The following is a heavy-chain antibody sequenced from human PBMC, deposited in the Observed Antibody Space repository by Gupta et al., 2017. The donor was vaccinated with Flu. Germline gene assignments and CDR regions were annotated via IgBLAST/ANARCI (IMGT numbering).Heavy chain of an antibody. CDR1: GFTFSSYE. CDR3: AGGGLINWYFDL. V-gene: IGHV3-48*03. CDR2: ISSSGSTI. D-gene: IGHD2-15*01. J-gene: IGHJ2*01. Sequence: EVQLVESGGGLVQPGGSLRLSCAASGFTFSSYEMNWVRQAPGKGLEWVSYISSSGSTIYYADSVKGRFTISRDNAKNSLYLQMNSLRAEDTAVYYCAGGGLINWYFDLWGRGTLVTVSS.